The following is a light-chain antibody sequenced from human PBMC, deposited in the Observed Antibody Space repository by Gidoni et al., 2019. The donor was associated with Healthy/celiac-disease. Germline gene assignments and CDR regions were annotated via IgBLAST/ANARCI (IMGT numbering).Light chain of an antibody. CDR2: YKSDSDN. CDR1: SGINVGTYR. CDR3: MIWHSSSVV. J-gene: IGLJ2*01. Sequence: QAVLTQPSSLSASPGASASLTCTLRSGINVGTYRIYWYQQKPGSPPQYLLRYKSDSDNQQGSGAPSRFSVSKDASANAGILLISGLQSEDEADYYCMIWHSSSVVFGGGTKLSVL. V-gene: IGLV5-45*03.